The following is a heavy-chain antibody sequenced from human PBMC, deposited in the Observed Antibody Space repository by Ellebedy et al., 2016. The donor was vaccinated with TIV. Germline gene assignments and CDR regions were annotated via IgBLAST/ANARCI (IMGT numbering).Heavy chain of an antibody. Sequence: GESLKISCAASGFTFPSYAMPWVRQAPGKGLEWVSAISGSGGSTYYADSVKGRFTISRDNSKNTLYLQMNSLRAEDTAVYYCAKDQWINMIVVVIGSFDYWGQGTLVTVSS. J-gene: IGHJ4*02. V-gene: IGHV3-23*01. CDR3: AKDQWINMIVVVIGSFDY. D-gene: IGHD3-22*01. CDR1: GFTFPSYA. CDR2: ISGSGGST.